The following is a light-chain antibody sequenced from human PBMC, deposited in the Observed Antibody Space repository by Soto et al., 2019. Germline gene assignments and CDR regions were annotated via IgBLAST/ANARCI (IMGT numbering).Light chain of an antibody. CDR2: EVT. CDR3: TSNAGGNNFGV. V-gene: IGLV2-8*01. CDR1: SSDIGGYNY. J-gene: IGLJ2*01. Sequence: QSALTQPPSASGSPGQSITISCTGTSSDIGGYNYVTWYQQHPGKAPKLMIYEVTMRPSGVPDRFSGSKSGNRASLTVSGLQAEDEADSDCTSNAGGNNFGVFGGGTKLTVL.